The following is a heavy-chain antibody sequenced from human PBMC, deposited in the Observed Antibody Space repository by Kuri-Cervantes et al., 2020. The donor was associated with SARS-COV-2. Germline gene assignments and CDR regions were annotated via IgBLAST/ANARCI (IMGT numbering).Heavy chain of an antibody. CDR3: AKDIGTNEGSGPPDY. D-gene: IGHD1-26*01. CDR1: GFTFGDYG. Sequence: GGSLRLSCAASGFTFGDYGMSWVRQAPGKGLEWVSGINWNGGSTGYADSVKGRFTISRDNSKNSLYLQMNSLRAEDTALYYCAKDIGTNEGSGPPDYWGQGTLVTVSS. V-gene: IGHV3-20*04. CDR2: INWNGGST. J-gene: IGHJ4*02.